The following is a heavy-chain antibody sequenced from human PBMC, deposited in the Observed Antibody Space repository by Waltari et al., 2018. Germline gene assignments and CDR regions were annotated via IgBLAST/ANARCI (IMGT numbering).Heavy chain of an antibody. D-gene: IGHD3-22*01. J-gene: IGHJ4*02. CDR1: GYTFSRYG. CDR2: ISAYNGNT. V-gene: IGHV1-18*01. CDR3: ARDAHLYYYDSSGYLGDY. Sequence: QVQLVQSGAEVREPGASVTVSCQASGYTFSRYGLSWVRQAPGQGLEWMGWISAYNGNTNFAQKLQGRVTMTTDTYTSTAYMELRSLRSDDTAVYYCARDAHLYYYDSSGYLGDYWGQGTLVTVSS.